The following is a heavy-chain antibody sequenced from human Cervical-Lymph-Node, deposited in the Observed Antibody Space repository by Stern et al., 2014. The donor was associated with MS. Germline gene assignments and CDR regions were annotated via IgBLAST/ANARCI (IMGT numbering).Heavy chain of an antibody. CDR1: GYTFTSYG. D-gene: IGHD2-15*01. Sequence: QVQMVQSGAEVKKPGASVKVSCKASGYTFTSYGISWVRQAPGQGLEWMGWISSYNGNTNYAQKLQCRFTMTRDTSTSTAYMDLRSLRSDDTAVYYCARGLLGSENAFDIWGQGTMVTVSS. CDR3: ARGLLGSENAFDI. CDR2: ISSYNGNT. J-gene: IGHJ3*02. V-gene: IGHV1-18*01.